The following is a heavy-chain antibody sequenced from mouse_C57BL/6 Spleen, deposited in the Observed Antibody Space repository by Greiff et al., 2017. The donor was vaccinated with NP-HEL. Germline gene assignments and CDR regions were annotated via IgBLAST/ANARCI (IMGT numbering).Heavy chain of an antibody. CDR2: IYPGDGDT. CDR3: ARVSGTWDPYFDY. D-gene: IGHD4-1*01. CDR1: GYAFSSSW. J-gene: IGHJ2*01. Sequence: VQGVESGPELVKPGASVKISCKASGYAFSSSWMNWVKQRPGKGLEWIGRIYPGDGDTNYNGKFKGKATLTADKSSSTAYMQLSSLTSEDSAVYFCARVSGTWDPYFDYWGQGTTRTVSS. V-gene: IGHV1-82*01.